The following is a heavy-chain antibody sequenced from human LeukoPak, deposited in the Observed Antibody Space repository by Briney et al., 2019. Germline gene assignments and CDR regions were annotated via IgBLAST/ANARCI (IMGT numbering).Heavy chain of an antibody. CDR3: ARMGGIAVAGYWYFDL. J-gene: IGHJ2*01. CDR1: GGSINSYY. CDR2: IYSSGST. V-gene: IGHV4-59*01. D-gene: IGHD6-19*01. Sequence: PSETLSLTCTVSGGSINSYYWSWMRQPPGKGLEWIGHIYSSGSTNYSPSPKSRVTLSADTSKNQFSLRLSSVTAADTAVYYCARMGGIAVAGYWYFDLWGRGTLVTVSS.